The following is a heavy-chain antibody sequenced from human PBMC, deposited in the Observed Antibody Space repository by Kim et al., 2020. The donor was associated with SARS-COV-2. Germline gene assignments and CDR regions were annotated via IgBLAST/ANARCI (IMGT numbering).Heavy chain of an antibody. CDR3: ARGRLVGLYSSGRRYWYFDL. CDR2: INHSGST. D-gene: IGHD6-19*01. Sequence: SETLSLTCAVYGGSFSGYYWSWIRQPPGKGLEWIGEINHSGSTNYNPSLKSRVTISVDTSKNQFSLKLSSVTAADTAVYYCARGRLVGLYSSGRRYWYFDLWGRGTLVTVSS. V-gene: IGHV4-34*01. CDR1: GGSFSGYY. J-gene: IGHJ2*01.